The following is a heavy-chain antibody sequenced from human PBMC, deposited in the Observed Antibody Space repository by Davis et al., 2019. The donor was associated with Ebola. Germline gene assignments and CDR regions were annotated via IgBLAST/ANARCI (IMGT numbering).Heavy chain of an antibody. J-gene: IGHJ4*02. Sequence: SETLSLTCTVSGGAISSSRYHWSWLRQPPGKALEWIGYDYYSGSTTYNPSLKIRVTISVDTSKNQFPLKLSSVAAADTAVYYCARLKRIWNDLGIDYWGQGTLVTVSS. CDR2: DYYSGST. CDR1: GGAISSSRYH. CDR3: ARLKRIWNDLGIDY. D-gene: IGHD1-1*01. V-gene: IGHV4-61*05.